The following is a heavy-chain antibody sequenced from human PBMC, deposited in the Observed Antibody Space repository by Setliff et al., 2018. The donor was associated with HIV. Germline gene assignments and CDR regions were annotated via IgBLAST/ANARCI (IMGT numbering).Heavy chain of an antibody. D-gene: IGHD2-15*01. CDR2: IIPSLGTA. CDR1: GGTFSSYA. Sequence: ASVKVSCKASGGTFSSYAITWVRQAPGQGLEWMGGIIPSLGTANYAQKFQGRVTITRDTSASTAHMELSSLRSEDTAVYYCARDSTRWELPYYYMDVWGKGTTVTVSS. V-gene: IGHV1-69*10. J-gene: IGHJ6*03. CDR3: ARDSTRWELPYYYMDV.